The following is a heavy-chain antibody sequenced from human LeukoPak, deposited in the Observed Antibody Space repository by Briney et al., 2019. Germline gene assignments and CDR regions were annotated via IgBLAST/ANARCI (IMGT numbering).Heavy chain of an antibody. CDR1: GGSISSSSYY. D-gene: IGHD6-6*01. Sequence: SETLSLTCTVSGGSISSSSYYWGWIRQPPGKGLEWIGSIFYSGSTYCNPSLKSRVTISVDTSKNQFSLKLSSVTAADTAVYYCARHSLAARLNYYYMDVWGKGTTVTVSS. CDR3: ARHSLAARLNYYYMDV. J-gene: IGHJ6*03. V-gene: IGHV4-39*01. CDR2: IFYSGST.